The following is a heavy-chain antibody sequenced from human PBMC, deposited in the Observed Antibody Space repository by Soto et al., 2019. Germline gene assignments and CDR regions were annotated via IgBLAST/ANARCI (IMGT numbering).Heavy chain of an antibody. CDR3: ASQYYYDSSGSQTFDY. J-gene: IGHJ4*02. CDR1: GGSISSYY. Sequence: SETLSLTYTVSGGSISSYYWNWIRQPPGKGLEWIGDIYYGGGTNYNPSLKSRVTLSVDTSKNQFSLKLSSVTAADTAVYYCASQYYYDSSGSQTFDYWGRGTQVTVSS. V-gene: IGHV4-59*01. CDR2: IYYGGGT. D-gene: IGHD3-22*01.